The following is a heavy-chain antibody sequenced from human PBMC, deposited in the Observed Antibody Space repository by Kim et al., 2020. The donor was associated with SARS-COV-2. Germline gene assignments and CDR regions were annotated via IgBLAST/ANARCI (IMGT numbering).Heavy chain of an antibody. V-gene: IGHV1-69*01. CDR3: ARDRSSDPTTYYYGMDV. D-gene: IGHD6-19*01. J-gene: IGHJ6*02. Sequence: FQGRVTITADESTSTAYMELSSLRSEDTAVYYCARDRSSDPTTYYYGMDVWGQGTTVTVSS.